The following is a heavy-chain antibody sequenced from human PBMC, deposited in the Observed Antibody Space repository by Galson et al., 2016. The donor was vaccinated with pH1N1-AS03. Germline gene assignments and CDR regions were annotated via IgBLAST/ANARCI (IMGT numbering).Heavy chain of an antibody. CDR1: GFTFNSYW. Sequence: SLRLSCAASGFTFNSYWMSWVRQAPGKGPEWVAHINQDGSEKYYVDSVKGRFTISRDNAKNSLYLQTNSLRAEDTAVYYCASAPRGSGSSYYFDYWGQGTLVTVSS. CDR3: ASAPRGSGSSYYFDY. V-gene: IGHV3-7*03. CDR2: INQDGSEK. J-gene: IGHJ4*02. D-gene: IGHD6-6*01.